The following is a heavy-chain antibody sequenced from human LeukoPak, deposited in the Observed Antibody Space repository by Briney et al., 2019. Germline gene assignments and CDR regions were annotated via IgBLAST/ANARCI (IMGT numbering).Heavy chain of an antibody. CDR1: GYTFTSYA. V-gene: IGHV7-4-1*02. J-gene: IGHJ4*02. CDR3: ARLARKDYGDYEDYFDY. D-gene: IGHD4-17*01. CDR2: INTNTGNP. Sequence: ASAKVSCKASGYTFTSYAMNWVRQAPGQGLEWMGWINTNTGNPTYAQGFTGRFVFSLDTSVSTAYLQISSLKAEDTAVYYCARLARKDYGDYEDYFDYWGQGTLVTVSS.